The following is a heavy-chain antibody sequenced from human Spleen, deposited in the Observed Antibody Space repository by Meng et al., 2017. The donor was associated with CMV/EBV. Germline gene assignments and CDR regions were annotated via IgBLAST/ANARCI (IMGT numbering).Heavy chain of an antibody. V-gene: IGHV1-18*01. CDR3: ARDRHYDRLTGYYGWFDP. J-gene: IGHJ5*02. CDR2: ISGLNGNT. Sequence: GESLKISCKTSGYTFTTYGITWVRQAPGQGLEWMGWISGLNGNTNYAQKLQGRITMTTDTSTSTAYMELRSLRSDDTAVYYCARDRHYDRLTGYYGWFDPWGQGTLVTVSS. D-gene: IGHD3-9*01. CDR1: GYTFTTYG.